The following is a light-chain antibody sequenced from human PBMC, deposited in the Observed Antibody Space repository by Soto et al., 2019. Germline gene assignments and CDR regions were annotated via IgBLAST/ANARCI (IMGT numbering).Light chain of an antibody. J-gene: IGLJ1*01. Sequence: QSALTQPASVSGSPGQSITISCTGTSSDVGGYNYVSWYQQHPGKAPKLVIYDVSNRPSGVSNRFSGSKSGNTASLTISGLQAEDEAEYYCSSFTSSSSLYGFGTGTKVTVL. CDR1: SSDVGGYNY. CDR2: DVS. CDR3: SSFTSSSSLYG. V-gene: IGLV2-14*01.